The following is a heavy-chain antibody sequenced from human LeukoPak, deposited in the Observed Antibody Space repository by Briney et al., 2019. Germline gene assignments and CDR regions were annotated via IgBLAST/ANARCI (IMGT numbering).Heavy chain of an antibody. J-gene: IGHJ3*02. CDR1: GYTSTGYY. V-gene: IGHV1-2*02. Sequence: ASVKVSCEASGYTSTGYYMHWLRQAPGQGLEWMGWINPNSGGTNYAQKFQGRVTMTRDTSVSTAYMELSSLRSDDTAVYYCARGPSHGAFDIWGQGTMVTVSS. CDR3: ARGPSHGAFDI. CDR2: INPNSGGT.